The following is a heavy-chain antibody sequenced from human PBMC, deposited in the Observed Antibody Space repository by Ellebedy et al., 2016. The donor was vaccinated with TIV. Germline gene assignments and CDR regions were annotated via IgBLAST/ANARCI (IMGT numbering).Heavy chain of an antibody. CDR2: IYYSGST. Sequence: SETLSLTCTVSGGSISSSSYYWGWIRQPPGKGLEWIGYIYYSGSTYYSPPLRSRVTISVDTSKNQFSLKLSSVTAADTAVYYCARESYSSGYYFWGGPLWGQGTMVTVSS. CDR1: GGSISSSSYY. D-gene: IGHD3-22*01. CDR3: ARESYSSGYYFWGGPL. V-gene: IGHV4-31*03. J-gene: IGHJ3*01.